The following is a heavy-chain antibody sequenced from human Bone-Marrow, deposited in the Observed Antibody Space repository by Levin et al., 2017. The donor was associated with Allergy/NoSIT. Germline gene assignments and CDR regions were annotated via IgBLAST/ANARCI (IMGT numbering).Heavy chain of an antibody. CDR3: TRDLGGEAGY. CDR1: GFTFNNYW. CDR2: INEDGSTT. V-gene: IGHV3-74*01. Sequence: GESLKISCAASGFTFNNYWMHWVRQVPGKGLVWVSRINEDGSTTNYADSMKGRFTISRDNAKNTLHLQMNSLRAEDTAVYYCTRDLGGEAGYWGQGTLVTVSS. D-gene: IGHD3-16*01. J-gene: IGHJ4*02.